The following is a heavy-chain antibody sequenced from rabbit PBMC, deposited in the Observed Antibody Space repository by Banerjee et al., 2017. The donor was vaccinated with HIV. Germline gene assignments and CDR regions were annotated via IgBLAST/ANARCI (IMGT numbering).Heavy chain of an antibody. V-gene: IGHV1S40*01. CDR3: ARGDTGSRHSPFNL. CDR2: IYTSSGST. J-gene: IGHJ4*01. D-gene: IGHD1-1*01. CDR1: GFSFSSANW. Sequence: QSLEESGGDPVKPGASLTLTCTASGFSFSSANWIYWVRQAPGKGLELIACIYTSSGSTWYASWAKGRFTISKTSSTTVTLQMTSLTAADTATYFCARGDTGSRHSPFNLWGQGTLVTVS.